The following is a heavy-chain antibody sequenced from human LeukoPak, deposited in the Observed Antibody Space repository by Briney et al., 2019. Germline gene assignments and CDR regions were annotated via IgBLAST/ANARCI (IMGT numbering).Heavy chain of an antibody. CDR3: ARWGRTMRSLGNSDY. CDR1: GYTFTGYY. V-gene: IGHV1-2*02. CDR2: IDPNSGGT. D-gene: IGHD2/OR15-2a*01. Sequence: ASVKVSCKASGYTFTGYYMHWVRQAPGQGLEWMGWIDPNSGGTNYAQKFQGRVTMTRDTSISTAYMELSRLRSDDTAVYYCARWGRTMRSLGNSDYWGRGTLVTVSS. J-gene: IGHJ4*02.